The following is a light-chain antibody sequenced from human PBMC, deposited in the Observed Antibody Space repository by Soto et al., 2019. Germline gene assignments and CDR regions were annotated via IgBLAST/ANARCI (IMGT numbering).Light chain of an antibody. V-gene: IGKV3-11*01. CDR3: QQRHMWPLT. Sequence: VLTQSPVTLSLSPGERATLSCRASQSFRGLLAWYQQKPGQAPRLLIYDAYNRATGIPPRFSGSGSGTDFPLTISSLEPEDSAVYYCQQRHMWPLTFGQGTRLEIK. J-gene: IGKJ5*01. CDR2: DAY. CDR1: QSFRGL.